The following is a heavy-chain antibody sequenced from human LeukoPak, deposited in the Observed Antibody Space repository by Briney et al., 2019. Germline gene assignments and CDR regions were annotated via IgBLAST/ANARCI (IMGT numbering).Heavy chain of an antibody. Sequence: PGGSLRLSCAASGFSFTDYYMSWIRQAPGKGLEWLTYISSSGSTIFYADSVKGRFTISRDNAKNSLYLQMNSLRAEDTAIYYCARAITPRVRGSPIWFDPWGQGTLVTVSS. CDR1: GFSFTDYY. V-gene: IGHV3-11*01. CDR2: ISSSGSTI. CDR3: ARAITPRVRGSPIWFDP. D-gene: IGHD3-10*01. J-gene: IGHJ5*02.